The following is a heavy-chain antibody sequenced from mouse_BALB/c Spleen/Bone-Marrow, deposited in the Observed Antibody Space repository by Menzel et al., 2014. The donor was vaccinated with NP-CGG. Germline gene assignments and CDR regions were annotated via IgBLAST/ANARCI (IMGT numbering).Heavy chain of an antibody. CDR2: ILPGRGNT. V-gene: IGHV1-9*01. CDR3: AREGITTVVEMDY. D-gene: IGHD1-1*01. CDR1: GYTFSSYW. Sequence: QVQLQQSGAELMKPGASVKISCKATGYTFSSYWIDWVKQRPGHGLEWIGEILPGRGNTNYNEKFKEKSTFTADTSSNTAYMQLSSLTPEDSAVDYWAREGITTVVEMDYWGQGTSVTGSS. J-gene: IGHJ4*01.